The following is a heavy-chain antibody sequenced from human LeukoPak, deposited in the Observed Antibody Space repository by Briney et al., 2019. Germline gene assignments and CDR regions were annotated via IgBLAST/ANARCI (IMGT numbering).Heavy chain of an antibody. CDR2: ITWNSGNI. J-gene: IGHJ4*02. V-gene: IGHV3-9*01. Sequence: GRSLRLSCTASGFTFDDYVMHWVRQAPGKGLEWVSSITWNSGNIGYADSVKGRFTISRDNAKNTLYLQMNSLRAEDTAVYYCAGLPAYYYDTSGFYFDYWGQGTLVTVSS. CDR3: AGLPAYYYDTSGFYFDY. D-gene: IGHD3-22*01. CDR1: GFTFDDYV.